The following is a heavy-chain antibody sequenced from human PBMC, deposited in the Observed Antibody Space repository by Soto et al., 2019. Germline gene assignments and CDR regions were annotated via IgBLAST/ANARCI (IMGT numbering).Heavy chain of an antibody. D-gene: IGHD6-6*01. CDR2: IIPILGAP. CDR3: ARGLSEYSTSVIAY. Sequence: QVQLVQSGAEVKRPGSSVRVSCNASGGTFRIYVMSWVRQAPGQGLEWMGGIIPILGAPNYAQKFQDRVTITADDATSTSYMELSSLRADDTAFDYCARGLSEYSTSVIAYWGQGSVVTVSS. CDR1: GGTFRIYV. V-gene: IGHV1-69*01. J-gene: IGHJ4*02.